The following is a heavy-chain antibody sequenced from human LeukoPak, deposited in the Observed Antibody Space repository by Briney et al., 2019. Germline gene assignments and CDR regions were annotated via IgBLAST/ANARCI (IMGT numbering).Heavy chain of an antibody. V-gene: IGHV1-69*13. CDR1: GGTFSSYA. J-gene: IGHJ6*03. CDR2: IIPIFGTA. CDR3: ASLEVVVPAAISYYYYYMDV. D-gene: IGHD2-2*02. Sequence: GASVKVSCKASGGTFSSYAISWVRQAPGQGLEWMGGIIPIFGTANYAQKFQGRVTITADESTSTAYMELSSLRSEDTAVYYCASLEVVVPAAISYYYYYMDVWGKGTTVTVSS.